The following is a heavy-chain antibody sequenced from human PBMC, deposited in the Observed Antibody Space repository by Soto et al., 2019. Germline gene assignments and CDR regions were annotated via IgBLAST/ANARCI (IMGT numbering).Heavy chain of an antibody. V-gene: IGHV3-64D*06. Sequence: GGSLRLSCSASGFTFSSYAMHWVRQAPGKGLEYVSAISSNGGSTYYADSVKGRFTISRDYSKNTLYLQMSSLRAEDTAVYYCVKGRYYYDSSGYRAWFDPWGQGTLVTVSS. D-gene: IGHD3-22*01. CDR1: GFTFSSYA. J-gene: IGHJ5*02. CDR3: VKGRYYYDSSGYRAWFDP. CDR2: ISSNGGST.